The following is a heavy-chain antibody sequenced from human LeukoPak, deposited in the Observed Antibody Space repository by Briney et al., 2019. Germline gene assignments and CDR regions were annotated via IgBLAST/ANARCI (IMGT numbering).Heavy chain of an antibody. J-gene: IGHJ3*02. Sequence: SETLSLTCTVSGGSISYYYWSRIRQTAGKGLEWIGRIYSSGSTNYNPSLRSRVTMSVDTSKNQFSLKLTSVTAADTAVYYCAREHTVTPRSFDIWGQGTMVTVSS. V-gene: IGHV4-4*07. CDR2: IYSSGST. CDR1: GGSISYYY. CDR3: AREHTVTPRSFDI. D-gene: IGHD1-14*01.